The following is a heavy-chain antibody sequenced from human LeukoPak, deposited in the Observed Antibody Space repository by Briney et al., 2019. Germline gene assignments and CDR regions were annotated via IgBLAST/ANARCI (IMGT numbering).Heavy chain of an antibody. Sequence: GGSLRLSCAASGFSFNSAAMTWVRRAPGKGLEWVSLVSSSGANTYYADSVKGRFTISRDNSKNTVYLQMNSLRAEDTAIYYCAKDIQGSYWGQGTLVTVSS. V-gene: IGHV3-23*01. D-gene: IGHD2-21*01. CDR2: VSSSGANT. J-gene: IGHJ4*02. CDR3: AKDIQGSY. CDR1: GFSFNSAA.